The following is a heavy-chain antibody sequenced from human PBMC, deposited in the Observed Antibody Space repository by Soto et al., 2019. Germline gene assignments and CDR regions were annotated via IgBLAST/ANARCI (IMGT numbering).Heavy chain of an antibody. J-gene: IGHJ4*02. CDR1: GFTFGGSA. CDR3: TRQTDAVQWLVVPTDYNFDY. Sequence: EGQLVESGGGLVQPGGSLKLSCAASGFTFGGSAMHWVRQASGKGLEWVGHIRSKTNSYATAYAESVKGRFTISRDDSMSTAYLQMNSLKTEDTAVYFCTRQTDAVQWLVVPTDYNFDYWGQGTLVTVSS. D-gene: IGHD6-19*01. V-gene: IGHV3-73*02. CDR2: IRSKTNSYAT.